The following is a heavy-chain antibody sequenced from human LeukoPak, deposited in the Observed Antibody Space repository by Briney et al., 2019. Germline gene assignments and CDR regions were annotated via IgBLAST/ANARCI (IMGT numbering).Heavy chain of an antibody. CDR2: IYYSGST. Sequence: SETLSLTCTVSGGSISSYYWSWIRQPPGKGLEWIGYIYYSGSTNYNPSLKSRVTISVDTSKNQFSLKLSSVTAADTAVYYCARADGAVASFDPWGQGTLVTVSS. CDR1: GGSISSYY. D-gene: IGHD6-19*01. CDR3: ARADGAVASFDP. J-gene: IGHJ5*02. V-gene: IGHV4-59*01.